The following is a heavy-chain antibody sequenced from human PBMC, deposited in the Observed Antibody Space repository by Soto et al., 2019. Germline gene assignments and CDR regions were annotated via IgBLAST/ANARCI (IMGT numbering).Heavy chain of an antibody. CDR3: ARDISGSWHEGNWFDP. CDR1: GGSIISGGYS. CDR2: IYHSGST. D-gene: IGHD6-13*01. Sequence: LSLTCAVSGGSIISGGYSWSWIRQPPGKGLEWIGYIYHSGSTYYNPSLKSRVTISVDRSKNQFSLKLSSVTAADTAVYYCARDISGSWHEGNWFDPWGQGPRVTVYS. J-gene: IGHJ5*02. V-gene: IGHV4-30-2*01.